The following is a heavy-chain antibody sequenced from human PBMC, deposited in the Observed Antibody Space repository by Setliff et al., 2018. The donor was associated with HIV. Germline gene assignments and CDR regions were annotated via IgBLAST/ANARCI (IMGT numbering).Heavy chain of an antibody. Sequence: PSETLSLTCTVSGYSISSRYYWGWIRQPPGKGLEWIGSVYHTGSTYYNPSLKSRVTMSADTSKNQFSLKLSSVTAADTAVYYCASSPAWRSDFDSWGQGTLVT. J-gene: IGHJ5*01. CDR3: ASSPAWRSDFDS. CDR2: VYHTGST. D-gene: IGHD2-2*01. CDR1: GYSISSRYY. V-gene: IGHV4-38-2*02.